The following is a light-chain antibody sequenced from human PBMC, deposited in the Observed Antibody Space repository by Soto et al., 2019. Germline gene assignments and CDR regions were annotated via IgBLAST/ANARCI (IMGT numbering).Light chain of an antibody. Sequence: EIVMTQSPATLSVSPGERATLSCRASQSVSSNLAWYQQKPGQAPRLLIYGASTRATGIPARFSGSGSGTELPLTISSLQSEDFAVYYCQQYNNWPPKFTFGPGTKVDIK. CDR1: QSVSSN. CDR2: GAS. V-gene: IGKV3-15*01. CDR3: QQYNNWPPKFT. J-gene: IGKJ3*01.